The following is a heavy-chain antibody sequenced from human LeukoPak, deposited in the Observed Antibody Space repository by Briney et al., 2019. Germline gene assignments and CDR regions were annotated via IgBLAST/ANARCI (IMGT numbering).Heavy chain of an antibody. CDR1: GFTISSYS. J-gene: IGHJ4*02. CDR2: ISSSSSYI. D-gene: IGHD6-13*01. Sequence: GGSLRLSCAASGFTISSYSMNWVRQAPGKGLEWVSSISSSSSYIYYADSVKGRFTISRDNAKNSLYLQMNSLRAEDTAVYYCARRIRRAAAAGTMIDYWGQGTLVTVSS. V-gene: IGHV3-21*01. CDR3: ARRIRRAAAAGTMIDY.